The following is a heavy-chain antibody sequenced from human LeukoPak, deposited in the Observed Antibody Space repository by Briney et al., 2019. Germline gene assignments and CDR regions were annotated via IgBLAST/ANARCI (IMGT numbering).Heavy chain of an antibody. CDR2: INHSGST. V-gene: IGHV4-34*01. CDR1: GGSFSGYY. Sequence: PSETLSLTCAVHGGSFSGYYWSWIRQPPGKGLEWIGEINHSGSTNYNPSLKSRVTISVDTSKNQFSLKLSSVTAADTAVYYCAREDGYSYGSKYYYYYYMDVWGKGTTVTVSS. J-gene: IGHJ6*03. CDR3: AREDGYSYGSKYYYYYYMDV. D-gene: IGHD5-18*01.